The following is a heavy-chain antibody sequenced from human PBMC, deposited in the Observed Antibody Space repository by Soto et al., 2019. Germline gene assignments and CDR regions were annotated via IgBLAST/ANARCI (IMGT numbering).Heavy chain of an antibody. V-gene: IGHV4-31*03. CDR1: GGSVSSGGYY. Sequence: VPLQESGPGLVKPAQILSLTCPGSGGSVSSGGYYWSWIRQHAGKGLERIGYIYYSGSTYYNPGLKSRVTIPVDTSKNQFSLKLSSVTAADTAVYYCARERERGEFDYWGRGTLVTVSS. D-gene: IGHD2-21*01. CDR2: IYYSGST. J-gene: IGHJ4*02. CDR3: ARERERGEFDY.